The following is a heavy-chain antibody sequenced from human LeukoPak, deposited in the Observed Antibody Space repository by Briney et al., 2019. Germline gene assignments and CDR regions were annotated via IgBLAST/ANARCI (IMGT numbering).Heavy chain of an antibody. CDR3: ARDGHSNDYDILTGYYYYHYYGMDV. J-gene: IGHJ6*02. CDR2: IKQDGSEK. CDR1: GFTFSSYW. Sequence: PGGSLRLSCAASGFTFSSYWMSWVRQAPGKGLEWVANIKQDGSEKYYVDSVKGRFTISRDNAKNSLYLQMNSLRAEDTAVYYCARDGHSNDYDILTGYYYYHYYGMDVWGQGTTVTVSS. V-gene: IGHV3-7*01. D-gene: IGHD3-9*01.